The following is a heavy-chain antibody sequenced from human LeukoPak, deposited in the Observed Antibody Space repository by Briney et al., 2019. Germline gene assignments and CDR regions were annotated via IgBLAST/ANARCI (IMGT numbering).Heavy chain of an antibody. Sequence: GGSLRLSCAASGFTFSNAWMSWVRQAPGKGLEWVGRIKSKTDGGTTDYAAPVKGRFTISRDDSKNTLYLQMNSLKTEDTAVYYCTTGGYYDSSGHDYWGQGTLVTVSS. J-gene: IGHJ4*02. CDR3: TTGGYYDSSGHDY. CDR2: IKSKTDGGTT. V-gene: IGHV3-15*01. D-gene: IGHD3-22*01. CDR1: GFTFSNAW.